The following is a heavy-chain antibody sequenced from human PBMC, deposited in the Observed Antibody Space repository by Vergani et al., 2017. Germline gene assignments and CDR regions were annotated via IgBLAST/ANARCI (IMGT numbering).Heavy chain of an antibody. D-gene: IGHD1-1*01. Sequence: QVQLVQSGAEVKKPGSSVKVSCKASGGTFSSYAISWVRQAPGQGLEWMGRSIPIFGTANYAQKFQGRATITADKSTSTAYMELSSLRSEDTAVYYCAGGERARVRSSWYFDLWGRGTLVTVSS. CDR1: GGTFSSYA. CDR3: AGGERARVRSSWYFDL. J-gene: IGHJ2*01. CDR2: SIPIFGTA. V-gene: IGHV1-69*14.